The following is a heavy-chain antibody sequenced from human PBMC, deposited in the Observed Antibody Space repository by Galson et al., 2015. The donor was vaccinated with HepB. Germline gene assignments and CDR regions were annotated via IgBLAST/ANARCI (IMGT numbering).Heavy chain of an antibody. D-gene: IGHD3-3*01. V-gene: IGHV3-53*01. CDR1: GATVNSNY. CDR2: IYSGGST. Sequence: SLRLSCAASGATVNSNYMSWVRQAPGKGLEWVSVIYSGGSTFYADSVKGRFTISRDNSKNTLYLQINNLKAEDTAVYYCVREGRSGYFDFWGQGTLVTVSS. CDR3: VREGRSGYFDF. J-gene: IGHJ4*02.